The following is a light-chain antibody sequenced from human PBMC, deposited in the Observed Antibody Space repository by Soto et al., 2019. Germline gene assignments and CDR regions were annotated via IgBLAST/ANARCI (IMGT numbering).Light chain of an antibody. J-gene: IGLJ1*01. CDR1: SSDVGYYNR. V-gene: IGLV2-18*01. CDR2: EVS. Sequence: QSVLTQPPSVSGSPGQAVTISCTGTSSDVGYYNRVSWYQQPPGTAPKLLIYEVSNRPSGVPDRFSGSKSGNTASLTISGLQAEDEADYYCSLYTSSTFYVFGTRTKVTVL. CDR3: SLYTSSTFYV.